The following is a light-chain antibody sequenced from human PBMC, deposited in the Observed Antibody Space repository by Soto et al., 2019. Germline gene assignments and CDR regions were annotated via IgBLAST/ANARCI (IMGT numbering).Light chain of an antibody. CDR3: QHLNTYPRT. J-gene: IGKJ2*01. CDR1: QGINSY. V-gene: IGKV1-9*01. Sequence: DIQLTQSPSFLSASVGDRVTITCRVSQGINSYLAWYQQPPGKAPKLLIYGASTLQRGVSSRFSGSGSGTEFTLTISSLQPEYFATYYCQHLNTYPRTFGQGTKLEVK. CDR2: GAS.